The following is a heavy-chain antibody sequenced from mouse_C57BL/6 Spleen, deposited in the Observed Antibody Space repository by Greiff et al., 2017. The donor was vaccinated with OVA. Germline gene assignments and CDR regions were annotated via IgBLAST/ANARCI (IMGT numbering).Heavy chain of an antibody. Sequence: QVQLQQPGAELVKPGASVKLPCKASGYTFTSYWMHWVKQRPGRGLEWIGRIDPNSGGTTYTEKFKSQDTLTVDKPSSTAYMQLSIRTSEDSAVYDGARNYGSSYYAMDYWGQGTSVTVSS. D-gene: IGHD1-1*01. J-gene: IGHJ4*01. CDR2: IDPNSGGT. CDR3: ARNYGSSYYAMDY. V-gene: IGHV1-72*01. CDR1: GYTFTSYW.